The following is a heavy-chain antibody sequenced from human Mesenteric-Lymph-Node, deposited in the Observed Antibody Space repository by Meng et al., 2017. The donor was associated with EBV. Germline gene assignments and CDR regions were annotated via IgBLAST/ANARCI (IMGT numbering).Heavy chain of an antibody. V-gene: IGHV3-23*04. CDR3: AKDLYGGYEALFFDY. CDR1: GFTFSNYA. CDR2: ISETAGTI. D-gene: IGHD4-17*01. J-gene: IGHJ4*02. Sequence: EVQLVESGGALVRPGGSLRLSCAASGFTFSNYAMSWVRQARRKGLEWVSSISETAGTIKYADSVKGRFTISRDNSKNTLHLQMNSLRGDDTAVYYCAKDLYGGYEALFFDYWGQGTLVTASS.